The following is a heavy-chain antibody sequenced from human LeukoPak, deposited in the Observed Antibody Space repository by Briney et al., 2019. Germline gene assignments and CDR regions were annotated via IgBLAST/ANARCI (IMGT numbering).Heavy chain of an antibody. D-gene: IGHD4-17*01. CDR1: GYSFTYW. Sequence: GESLKISCKGSGYSFTYWINWVRQMPGKGLEWMGVIYPGDSDTRYSPSFQGQVTISADKSISSAFLQWNSLKASDTAIYFCARSRSGLNTALDYWGQGTLVTVSS. CDR3: ARSRSGLNTALDY. J-gene: IGHJ4*02. V-gene: IGHV5-51*01. CDR2: IYPGDSDT.